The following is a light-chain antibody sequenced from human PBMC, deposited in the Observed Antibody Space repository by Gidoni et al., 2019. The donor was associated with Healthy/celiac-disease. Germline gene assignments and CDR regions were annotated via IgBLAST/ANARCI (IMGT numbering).Light chain of an antibody. V-gene: IGKV1-39*01. CDR1: QSISSY. CDR3: QQGYSTPPA. Sequence: DIQMPQSPSSLSASVGDRVTITCRASQSISSYLNGYQQKPGKAPKLLIYAASSLQSGVPSRFSGSGSGTDFPLTISSLQPEDFATYYCQQGYSTPPAFGQGTKVEIK. J-gene: IGKJ1*01. CDR2: AAS.